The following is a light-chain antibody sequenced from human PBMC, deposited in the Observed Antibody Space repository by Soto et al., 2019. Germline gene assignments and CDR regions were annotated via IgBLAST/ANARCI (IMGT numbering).Light chain of an antibody. V-gene: IGKV3-15*01. CDR3: QQYNNWPRT. Sequence: IVMTQSPATLSVSPWERATLSCRASQSVSSNLAWYQQKPGQAPRLLIYGASTRATVIPAGFSGSGSGTEFTLTISSLQSEDFAVYYCQQYNNWPRTFGQGTKVDIK. CDR2: GAS. J-gene: IGKJ1*01. CDR1: QSVSSN.